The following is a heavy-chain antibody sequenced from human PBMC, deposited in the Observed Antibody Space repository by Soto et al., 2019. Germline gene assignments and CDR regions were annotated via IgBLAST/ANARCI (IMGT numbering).Heavy chain of an antibody. CDR3: ARGAPKNGNWFDP. Sequence: SETLSLTCTVSGGSISSYYWSWIRQPPGKGLEWIGYIYYSGSTNYNPSLKSRVTISVDTSKNQFSLKLSSVTAADTAVYYCARGAPKNGNWFDPWGQGTLVTVSS. D-gene: IGHD3-10*01. J-gene: IGHJ5*02. CDR2: IYYSGST. CDR1: GGSISSYY. V-gene: IGHV4-59*01.